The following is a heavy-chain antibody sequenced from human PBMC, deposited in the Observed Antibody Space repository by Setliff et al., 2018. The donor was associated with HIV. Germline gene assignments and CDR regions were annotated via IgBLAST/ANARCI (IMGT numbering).Heavy chain of an antibody. CDR2: ISGYSGNT. D-gene: IGHD4-17*01. V-gene: IGHV1-18*01. J-gene: IGHJ4*02. Sequence: ASVKVSCKASGYTFTSYGVSWVRQAPGHGLEWMGWISGYSGNTNYAQKLQGRVTMTTDTSTSTAYMELSSLRSDDTAVYYCARQDGATVLSKDFDYWGQGTLVTVSS. CDR1: GYTFTSYG. CDR3: ARQDGATVLSKDFDY.